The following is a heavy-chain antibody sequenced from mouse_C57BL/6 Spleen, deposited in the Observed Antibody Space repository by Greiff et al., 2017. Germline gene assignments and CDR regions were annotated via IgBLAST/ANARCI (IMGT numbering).Heavy chain of an antibody. Sequence: EVQVVESGGGLVQPGGSLSLSCAASGFTFTDYYMSWVRQPPGKALEWLGFIRNKANGYTTEYSASVKGRFTISRANSQSILYLQMNALRAEDSATYYCARSSSYDPAWFAYWGQGTLVTVSA. CDR3: ARSSSYDPAWFAY. CDR2: IRNKANGYTT. J-gene: IGHJ3*01. CDR1: GFTFTDYY. V-gene: IGHV7-3*01. D-gene: IGHD2-10*01.